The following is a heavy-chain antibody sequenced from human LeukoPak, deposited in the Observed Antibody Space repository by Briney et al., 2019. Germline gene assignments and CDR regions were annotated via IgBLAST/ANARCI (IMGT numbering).Heavy chain of an antibody. D-gene: IGHD4-17*01. CDR3: ARESLVSVDPRGYRTTVSQDV. CDR2: IYSGDSS. V-gene: IGHV3-53*01. J-gene: IGHJ6*04. Sequence: PGGSLRLSCAASGFTVTTNYMNWVRQAPGKGLEWVSVIYSGDSSYYADSVKGRFTISRDNSKNTLYLQMHSLRAQDTAVYYCARESLVSVDPRGYRTTVSQDVWGKGTTVSISS. CDR1: GFTVTTNY.